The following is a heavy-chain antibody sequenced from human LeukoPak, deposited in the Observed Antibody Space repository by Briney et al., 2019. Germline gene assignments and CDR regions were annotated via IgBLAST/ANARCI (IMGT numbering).Heavy chain of an antibody. Sequence: ASVKVSCKASGYTFTGYYMHWVRQAPGQGLEWMGWINPNSGGTNYAQKFQGRVTMTRDTSISTAYMELSRLRSDDTAVYYCARDLIQLELYHFDYWGQGTLVTVSS. CDR3: ARDLIQLELYHFDY. J-gene: IGHJ4*02. D-gene: IGHD1-1*01. V-gene: IGHV1-2*02. CDR2: INPNSGGT. CDR1: GYTFTGYY.